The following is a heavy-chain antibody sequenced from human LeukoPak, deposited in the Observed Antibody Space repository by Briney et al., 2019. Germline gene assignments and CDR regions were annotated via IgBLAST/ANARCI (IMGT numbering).Heavy chain of an antibody. Sequence: ASVKVSCKASGYTFTSYGISWVRQAPGQGLEWMGWISAYNGNTNYAQKLQGRVTMTTDTSTSTAYMELRSLRSDDTAVYYCARVLRFLKWFNWFDPWGQGTLVTVSS. V-gene: IGHV1-18*01. CDR3: ARVLRFLKWFNWFDP. CDR1: GYTFTSYG. CDR2: ISAYNGNT. J-gene: IGHJ5*02. D-gene: IGHD3-3*01.